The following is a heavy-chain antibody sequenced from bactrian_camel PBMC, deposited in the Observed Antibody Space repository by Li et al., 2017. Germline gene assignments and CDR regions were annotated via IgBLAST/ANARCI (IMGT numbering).Heavy chain of an antibody. V-gene: IGHV3S25*01. CDR2: VNRGGGSA. Sequence: QLVESGGGLVQPGGSLRLSCAASGFTFSISSYSMNWVRQAPGKGFEWVSAVNRGGGSAYYAGSVKGRFTISQDNAKNTLYLQMNSLKPEDTAMYYCAAEEALECWPSRLIDFGYWGVGTQVTVS. J-gene: IGHJ6*01. CDR1: GFTFSISSYS. CDR3: AAEEALECWPSRLIDFGY. D-gene: IGHD1*01.